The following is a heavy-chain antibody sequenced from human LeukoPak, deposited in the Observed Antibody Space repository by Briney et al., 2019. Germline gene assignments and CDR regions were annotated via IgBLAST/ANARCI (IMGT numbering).Heavy chain of an antibody. CDR2: IYPGDSDT. J-gene: IGHJ6*03. V-gene: IGHV5-51*01. D-gene: IGHD2-2*01. CDR3: ARPYTSPPPPYYYYYMDV. CDR1: GYSFTSYW. Sequence: GESLKISCTVSGYSFTSYWIGWVRQIPGKGLEWMGIIYPGDSDTRYSPSFQRQVTTSADKSISTAYLQWSSLKASDTGMYYCARPYTSPPPPYYYYYMDVWGKGTTVTVSS.